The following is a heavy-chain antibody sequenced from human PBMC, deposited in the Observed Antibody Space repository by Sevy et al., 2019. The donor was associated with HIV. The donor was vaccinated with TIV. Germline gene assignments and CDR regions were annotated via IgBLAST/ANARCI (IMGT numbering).Heavy chain of an antibody. CDR3: ARSSFYYDNSGFYPFDF. CDR2: IYPTDSHI. CDR1: GYNLSGYW. D-gene: IGHD3-22*01. V-gene: IGHV5-51*01. Sequence: GESLKISCKGSGYNLSGYWVGWVRQMPGKGLEWIRIIYPTDSHIIYSPSLQGQVTISFDKSNTTAYLQWRSLKSSDTAMYYCARSSFYYDNSGFYPFDFWGQGTLVTVSS. J-gene: IGHJ4*02.